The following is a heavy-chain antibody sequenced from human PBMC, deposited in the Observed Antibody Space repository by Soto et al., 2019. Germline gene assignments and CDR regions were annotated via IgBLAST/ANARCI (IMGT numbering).Heavy chain of an antibody. D-gene: IGHD3-10*01. V-gene: IGHV3-48*01. CDR3: ARDLARVVRGVTDDC. CDR2: ISSSSSTI. CDR1: GFTFSSYS. Sequence: EVQLVESGGGLVQPGGSLRLSCAASGFTFSSYSMNWVRQAPGKGLEWVSYISSSSSTIYYADSVKGRFTISRDNAKNPRYLQLNGLRADVTAVYYCARDLARVVRGVTDDCWGQGTMVTVS. J-gene: IGHJ4*02.